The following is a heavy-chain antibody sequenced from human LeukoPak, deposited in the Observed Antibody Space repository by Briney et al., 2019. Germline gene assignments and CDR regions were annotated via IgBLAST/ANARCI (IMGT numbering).Heavy chain of an antibody. Sequence: ETSETLSLPCNVSGVSFNYYYWSWIRQPAGKGLEWIGRVYLGGSTNYNPSLKSRVMVSLDKANNQFSLRLSSVTAADTATYYCARDHCDDAACYPFDRWGQGTLVTVSS. J-gene: IGHJ4*02. V-gene: IGHV4-4*07. CDR1: GVSFNYYY. CDR3: ARDHCDDAACYPFDR. D-gene: IGHD2-21*01. CDR2: VYLGGST.